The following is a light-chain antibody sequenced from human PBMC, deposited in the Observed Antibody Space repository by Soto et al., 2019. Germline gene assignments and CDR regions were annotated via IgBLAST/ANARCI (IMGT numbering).Light chain of an antibody. CDR1: QSVSGD. V-gene: IGKV3-15*01. J-gene: IGKJ5*01. Sequence: EIVLTQSPATLSVSPGERATLSCRASQSVSGDLVWYHHKPGQAPRLLIYDASTRALDTPARFAGSGSGTEFTLTISSLQSEDFAVYFCQQYNNWPITFGQGTRLEI. CDR2: DAS. CDR3: QQYNNWPIT.